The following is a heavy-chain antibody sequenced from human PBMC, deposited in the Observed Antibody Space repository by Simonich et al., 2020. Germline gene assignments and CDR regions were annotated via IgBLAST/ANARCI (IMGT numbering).Heavy chain of an antibody. CDR2: IYYSGST. Sequence: QVQLQESGPGLVKPSETLSLTCTVSCGSISSYYWSWIRQPPGKGLEWIGDIYYSGSTTYKPALKSRVTISVDTSKNQVSLRLSSVTAEDTAVYYCARGGLYFDYWGQGTLVTVSS. CDR1: CGSISSYY. V-gene: IGHV4-59*01. D-gene: IGHD2-15*01. CDR3: ARGGLYFDY. J-gene: IGHJ4*02.